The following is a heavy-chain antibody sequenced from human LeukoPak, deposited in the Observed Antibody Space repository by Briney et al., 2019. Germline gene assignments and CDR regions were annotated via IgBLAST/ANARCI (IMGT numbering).Heavy chain of an antibody. D-gene: IGHD2-2*01. J-gene: IGHJ4*02. CDR3: ARVGVVVPAANDY. CDR2: INHSGST. V-gene: IGHV4-34*01. Sequence: SETLSLTCAVYGGSFSGYYWSWIRQPPGKGLEWIGEINHSGSTNHNPSLKSRVTISVDTSKNQFSLKLSSVTAADTAVYYCARVGVVVPAANDYWGQGTLVTVSS. CDR1: GGSFSGYY.